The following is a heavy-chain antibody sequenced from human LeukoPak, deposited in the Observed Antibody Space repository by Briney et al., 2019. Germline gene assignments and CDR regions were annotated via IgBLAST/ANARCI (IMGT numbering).Heavy chain of an antibody. V-gene: IGHV1-18*01. CDR2: ISAYNGDT. CDR3: TRVSGPAGQWVVNNY. J-gene: IGHJ4*02. D-gene: IGHD6-19*01. Sequence: ASVKVSCKASGYTFTSYGISWVRQAPGQGLEWMGWISAYNGDTLYAQKFQGRVTMTTDTSTSTAYMELRSLRSDDTAIYYCTRVSGPAGQWVVNNYWGQGTLVTVSS. CDR1: GYTFTSYG.